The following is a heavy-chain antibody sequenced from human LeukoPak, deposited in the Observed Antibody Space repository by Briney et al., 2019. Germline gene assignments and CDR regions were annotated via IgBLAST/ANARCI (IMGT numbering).Heavy chain of an antibody. CDR3: ARDGLWFGETHFDY. D-gene: IGHD3-10*01. J-gene: IGHJ4*02. CDR1: GFTFSSYW. V-gene: IGHV3-7*03. CDR2: IKQDGSEK. Sequence: PGGSLRLSCAASGFTFSSYWMSWVRQAPGKGLEWVANIKQDGSEKYYVDSVKGRFTISRDNAKNSLYLQMNSRRAEDTAVYYCARDGLWFGETHFDYWGQGTLVTVSS.